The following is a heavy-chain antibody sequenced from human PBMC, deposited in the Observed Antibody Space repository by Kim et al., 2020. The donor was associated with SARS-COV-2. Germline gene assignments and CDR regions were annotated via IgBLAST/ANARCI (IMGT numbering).Heavy chain of an antibody. Sequence: GGSLRLSCAASQFTFSSYSMNWVRQAPGKGLEWVSSISTSSGYIYYADSVRGRFTISRDNAKNSLYLQMNSLRAEDTAVYYCARDTMDHYDGSGYYAWAFDYWGQGTLVTVSS. CDR2: ISTSSGYI. J-gene: IGHJ4*02. D-gene: IGHD3-22*01. CDR3: ARDTMDHYDGSGYYAWAFDY. CDR1: QFTFSSYS. V-gene: IGHV3-21*01.